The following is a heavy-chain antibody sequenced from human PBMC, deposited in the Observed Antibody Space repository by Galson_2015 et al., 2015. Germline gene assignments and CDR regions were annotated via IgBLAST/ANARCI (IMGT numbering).Heavy chain of an antibody. Sequence: QSGAEVKNPGASVKVSCKASGGTFSSYAISWVRQAPGQGLEWMGRIIPIVGMINYAQKFQGRVTITADKSTTTANMELSSLRSEDTAVYYCARSADSIGGFVGWGQGTLVTVSS. CDR1: GGTFSSYA. CDR2: IIPIVGMI. V-gene: IGHV1-69*04. J-gene: IGHJ4*02. CDR3: ARSADSIGGFVG. D-gene: IGHD3-10*01.